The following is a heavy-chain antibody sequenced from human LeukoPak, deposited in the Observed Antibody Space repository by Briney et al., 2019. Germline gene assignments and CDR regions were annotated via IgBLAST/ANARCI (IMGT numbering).Heavy chain of an antibody. CDR2: IYTSGST. D-gene: IGHD1-1*01. V-gene: IGHV4-61*02. Sequence: SETLSLTCTVSGGSISSGSYYWSWIRQPAGKGLEWIGRIYTSGSTNYNASLKSRVTISVDTSKNQFSLKLSSVTAADTAVYYCARDNWNDPNWFDPWGQGTLVTVSS. J-gene: IGHJ5*02. CDR1: GGSISSGSYY. CDR3: ARDNWNDPNWFDP.